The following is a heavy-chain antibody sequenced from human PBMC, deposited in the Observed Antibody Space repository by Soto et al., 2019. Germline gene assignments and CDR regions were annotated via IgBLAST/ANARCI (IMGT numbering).Heavy chain of an antibody. V-gene: IGHV3-30*18. D-gene: IGHD1-26*01. CDR2: ISYDGSNK. CDR1: GFTFSSYG. J-gene: IGHJ4*02. CDR3: AKGSARFSGSHSDY. Sequence: GGSLRLSCAASGFTFSSYGMHWVRQAPGKGLEWVAVISYDGSNKYYADSVKGRFTISRDNSKNTLYLQMNSLRAEDTAVYYCAKGSARFSGSHSDYWGQGTLVTVSS.